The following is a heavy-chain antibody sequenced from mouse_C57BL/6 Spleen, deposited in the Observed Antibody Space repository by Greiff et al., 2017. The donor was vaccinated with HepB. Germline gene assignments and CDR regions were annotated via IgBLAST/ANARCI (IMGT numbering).Heavy chain of an antibody. CDR2: IYPGDGDT. CDR3: ARGGSSYVWNY. V-gene: IGHV1-82*01. J-gene: IGHJ2*01. CDR1: GYAFSSSW. D-gene: IGHD1-1*01. Sequence: VQLQQSGPELVKPGASVKISCKASGYAFSSSWMNWVKQRPGKGLEWIGRIYPGDGDTNYNGKFKGKATLTADKSSSTAYMQISSLTSEDSAVYFCARGGSSYVWNYWGQGTTLTVSS.